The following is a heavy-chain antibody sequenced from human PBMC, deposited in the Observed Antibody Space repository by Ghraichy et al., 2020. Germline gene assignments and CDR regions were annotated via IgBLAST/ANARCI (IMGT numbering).Heavy chain of an antibody. CDR3: ARGPWGWQLEGLLRYSRGGFDY. CDR2: INHSGST. CDR1: GGSFSGYY. D-gene: IGHD6-13*01. Sequence: SQTLSLTCAVYGGSFSGYYWSWIRRPPGKGLEWIGEINHSGSTNYNPSLKSRVTISVDTSKNQFSLKLSSVTAADTAVYYCARGPWGWQLEGLLRYSRGGFDYWGQGTLVTVSS. J-gene: IGHJ4*02. V-gene: IGHV4-34*01.